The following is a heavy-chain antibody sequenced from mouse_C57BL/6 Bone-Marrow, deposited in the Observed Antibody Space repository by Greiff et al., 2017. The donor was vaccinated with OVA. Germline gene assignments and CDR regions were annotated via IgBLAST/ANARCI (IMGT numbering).Heavy chain of an antibody. CDR2: IHPNSGST. CDR1: GYTFTSYW. V-gene: IGHV1-64*01. CDR3: ASYEDYAMDY. J-gene: IGHJ4*01. Sequence: QVQLQQPGAELVKPGASVKLSCKASGYTFTSYWMHWVKQRPGQGLEWIGMIHPNSGSTNYNEKFKSKATLTVDTSSSTAYMQLSSLTSEDSAVYYCASYEDYAMDYWGQGTSVTVSS. D-gene: IGHD2-3*01.